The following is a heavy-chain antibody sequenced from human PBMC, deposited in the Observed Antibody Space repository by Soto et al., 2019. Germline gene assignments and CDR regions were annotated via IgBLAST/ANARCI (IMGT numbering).Heavy chain of an antibody. CDR1: GFSFSTYA. D-gene: IGHD5-12*01. Sequence: PTWGSLRLSCAASGFSFSTYAMSWVRQAPGKGPEWVSTISGSDARTYYADSVKGRFTISRDNSKNTLFLQMNSLRAEDTAVYYCAKDHGGYSGYDFNWFDPWGQGTLVTVSS. CDR3: AKDHGGYSGYDFNWFDP. J-gene: IGHJ5*02. CDR2: ISGSDART. V-gene: IGHV3-23*01.